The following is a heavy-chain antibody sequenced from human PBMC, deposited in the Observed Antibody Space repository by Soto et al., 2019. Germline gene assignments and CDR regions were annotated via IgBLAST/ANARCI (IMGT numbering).Heavy chain of an antibody. V-gene: IGHV3-66*01. D-gene: IGHD4-17*01. J-gene: IGHJ4*02. CDR3: ASYGDSPY. Sequence: EVQLVESGGGLVQPGGSLRLSCAASGFTVSDNYMSWVRQPPGKGLEWVSVVYNGDTKYYADSVKGRFTISRDNSKNTLYLQMNSLRVEDTALYYCASYGDSPYWGQGTLVTVSS. CDR1: GFTVSDNY. CDR2: VYNGDTK.